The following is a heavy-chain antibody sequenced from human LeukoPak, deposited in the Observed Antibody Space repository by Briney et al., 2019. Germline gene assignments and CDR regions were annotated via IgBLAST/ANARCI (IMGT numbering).Heavy chain of an antibody. Sequence: GGSLRLSCAASGFTFSDYYMSWIRQAPGKGLEWVSYISSSGSTIYYADSVKGRFTISRDSAKNSLYLQMNSLRAGDTAVYYCARRGYYDILTGYYPEPLYYFDYWGQGTLVTVSS. CDR3: ARRGYYDILTGYYPEPLYYFDY. V-gene: IGHV3-11*04. CDR1: GFTFSDYY. CDR2: ISSSGSTI. D-gene: IGHD3-9*01. J-gene: IGHJ4*02.